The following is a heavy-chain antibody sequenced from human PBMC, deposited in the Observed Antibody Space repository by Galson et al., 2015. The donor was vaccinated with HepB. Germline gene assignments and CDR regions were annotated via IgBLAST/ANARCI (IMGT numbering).Heavy chain of an antibody. CDR3: AKDLTYYYDSSGYYPFDY. Sequence: SLRLSCAASGFTFSSYGMHWVRQAPGKGLEWVAVISYDGSNKYYADSVKGRFTISRDNSKNTLYLQMNSLRAEDTAVYYCAKDLTYYYDSSGYYPFDYWGQGTLVTVSS. V-gene: IGHV3-30*18. CDR2: ISYDGSNK. D-gene: IGHD3-22*01. J-gene: IGHJ4*02. CDR1: GFTFSSYG.